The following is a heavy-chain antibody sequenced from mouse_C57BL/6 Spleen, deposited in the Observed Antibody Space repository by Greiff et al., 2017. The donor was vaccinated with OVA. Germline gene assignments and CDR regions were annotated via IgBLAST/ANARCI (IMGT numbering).Heavy chain of an antibody. D-gene: IGHD1-1*01. V-gene: IGHV1-52*01. J-gene: IGHJ2*01. CDR3: ARGGGTTTVVGFDY. Sequence: QVQLQQPGAELVRPGSSVKLSCKASGYTFTSYWMHWVKQRPIQGLEWIGNIDPSDSETHYNQKFKDKATLTVDKSSSTAYMQLSSLTSEDSAVYYWARGGGTTTVVGFDYWGQGTTLTVSS. CDR2: IDPSDSET. CDR1: GYTFTSYW.